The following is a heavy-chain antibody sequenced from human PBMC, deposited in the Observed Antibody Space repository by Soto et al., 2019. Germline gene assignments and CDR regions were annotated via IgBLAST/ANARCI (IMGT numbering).Heavy chain of an antibody. CDR1: GFTFSSYG. Sequence: GGSLRLSCAASGFTFSSYGMHWVRQAPGKGLEWVAVISYDGSNKYYADSVKGRFTISRDNSKNTLYLQMNSLRAEDTAVYYCAKEGPYGSGSLFDYWGQGTLVTVSS. CDR2: ISYDGSNK. D-gene: IGHD3-10*01. V-gene: IGHV3-30*18. J-gene: IGHJ4*02. CDR3: AKEGPYGSGSLFDY.